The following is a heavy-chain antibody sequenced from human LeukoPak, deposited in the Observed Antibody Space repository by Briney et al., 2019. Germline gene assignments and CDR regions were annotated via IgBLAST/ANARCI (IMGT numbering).Heavy chain of an antibody. CDR2: IKQDGSEK. Sequence: SGGSLRLSCAVSGFTFSSYWMSWVRQAPGKGLEWVANIKQDGSEKYYVDSVKGRFTISRDNAKNSLYLQMNSLRAEDTAVYYCARRSPYSSSSIPDYGGQGTLVTVSA. D-gene: IGHD6-6*01. J-gene: IGHJ4*02. CDR3: ARRSPYSSSSIPDY. CDR1: GFTFSSYW. V-gene: IGHV3-7*01.